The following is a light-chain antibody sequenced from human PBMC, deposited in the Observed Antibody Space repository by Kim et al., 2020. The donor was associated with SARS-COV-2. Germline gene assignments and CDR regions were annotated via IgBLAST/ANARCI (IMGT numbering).Light chain of an antibody. V-gene: IGKV1-33*01. J-gene: IGKJ5*01. CDR3: QQNDAFPIT. CDR1: QVIRKF. Sequence: VGDRVTISCPATQVIRKFLNWYQQRPGKAPQLLIYDVSNLQTGVPSRFSGSGYGTEFTLTISSLQPEDFATYYCQQNDAFPITFGQGTRLEIK. CDR2: DVS.